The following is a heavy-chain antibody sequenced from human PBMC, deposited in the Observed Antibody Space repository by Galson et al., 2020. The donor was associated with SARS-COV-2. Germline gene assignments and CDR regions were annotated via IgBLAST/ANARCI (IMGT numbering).Heavy chain of an antibody. Sequence: SETLSLTCTVSGGSISSDFWSWIRQPPGKGLEWIGYIYYIGSTNYNPSLKSRVTISVDTSKNQFSLKLRSVTAADTAVYYCARAPGGYDMYYDDSGVDVWGQGTTVTVSS. D-gene: IGHD5-12*01. CDR3: ARAPGGYDMYYDDSGVDV. V-gene: IGHV4-59*12. CDR2: IYYIGST. CDR1: GGSISSDF. J-gene: IGHJ6*02.